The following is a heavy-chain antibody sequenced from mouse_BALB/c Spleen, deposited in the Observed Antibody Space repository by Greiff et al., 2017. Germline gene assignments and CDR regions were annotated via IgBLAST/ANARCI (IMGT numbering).Heavy chain of an antibody. CDR3: ADITSYAMDY. V-gene: IGHV5-6-5*01. D-gene: IGHD1-1*01. CDR2: ISSGGST. Sequence: EVQGVESGGGLVKPGGSLKLSCAASGFTFSSYAMSWVRQTPEKRLEWVASISSGGSTYYPDSVKGRFTISRDNARNILYLQMSSLRSEDTAMYYCADITSYAMDYWGQGTSVTVSS. J-gene: IGHJ4*01. CDR1: GFTFSSYA.